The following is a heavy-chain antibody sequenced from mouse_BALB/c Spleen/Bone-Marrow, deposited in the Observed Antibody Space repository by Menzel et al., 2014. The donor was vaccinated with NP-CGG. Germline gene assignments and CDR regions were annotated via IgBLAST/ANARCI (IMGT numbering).Heavy chain of an antibody. V-gene: IGHV1-77*01. D-gene: IGHD2-4*01. CDR3: ARYYDYDWYFDV. J-gene: IGHJ1*01. Sequence: VQLQQSGPELVKPGASVKMSCKASGYTFTDYVISWVKQRTGQGLEWIGEIYPGSGSTYYNEKFKGKATLTADKSSNTAYMQLSSLTSEDSAVYFCARYYDYDWYFDVWGAATTVTVSS. CDR2: IYPGSGST. CDR1: GYTFTDYV.